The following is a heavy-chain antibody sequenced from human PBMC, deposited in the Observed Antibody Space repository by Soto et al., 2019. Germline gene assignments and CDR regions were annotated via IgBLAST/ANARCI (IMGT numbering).Heavy chain of an antibody. CDR2: IIPIFGTA. CDR1: GGTFSSYA. D-gene: IGHD3-22*01. CDR3: ARDQVRYYYDSSGYGDAFDI. V-gene: IGHV1-69*01. Sequence: QVQLVQSGAEVKKPGSSVKVSCKASGGTFSSYAISWVRQAPGQGLEWMGGIIPIFGTANYAQKFQGRVTITADESTSTGYMELSSLRSEDTAVYYCARDQVRYYYDSSGYGDAFDIWGQGTMVTVSS. J-gene: IGHJ3*02.